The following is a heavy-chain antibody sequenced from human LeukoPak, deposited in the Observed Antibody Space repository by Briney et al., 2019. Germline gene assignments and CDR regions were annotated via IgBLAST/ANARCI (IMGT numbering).Heavy chain of an antibody. J-gene: IGHJ4*02. CDR1: GFTFSSYA. CDR2: ISGSGGST. V-gene: IGHV3-23*01. CDR3: ATTMVRGVIASRSTIDY. Sequence: GGSLRLSCAASGFTFSSYAMSWVRQAPGKGLEWVSAISGSGGSTYYADSVKGRFTISRDNSKNTLYLQMNSLRAEDTAVYYCATTMVRGVIASRSTIDYWGQGTLVTASS. D-gene: IGHD3-10*01.